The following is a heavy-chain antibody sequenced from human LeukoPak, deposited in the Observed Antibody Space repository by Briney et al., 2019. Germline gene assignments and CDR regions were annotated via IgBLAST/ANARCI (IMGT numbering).Heavy chain of an antibody. CDR1: GFTFSSYE. J-gene: IGHJ4*02. CDR2: ISSSGSTI. Sequence: PGGSLRLSCAASGFTFSSYEMNWVRQAPGKGLEWVSYISSSGSTIYYADSVKGRFTISRDNAKNSLYLQMNSLRAEDTAVYYCARLEYSSTSKDLDYWGQGTLFTVSS. D-gene: IGHD6-6*01. CDR3: ARLEYSSTSKDLDY. V-gene: IGHV3-48*03.